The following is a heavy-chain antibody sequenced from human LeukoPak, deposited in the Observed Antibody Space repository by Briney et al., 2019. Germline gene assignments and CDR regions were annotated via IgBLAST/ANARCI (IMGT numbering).Heavy chain of an antibody. CDR3: AKVSGGYDFEY. D-gene: IGHD2-15*01. CDR2: ISSSGSIK. Sequence: AGGSLRLSCAASGFTFSTYEMNWVRQAPGKGLEWVSYISSSGSIKNYADSVKGRFTISRDNAKNSLYLQMNSLRAQDTAVYYCAKVSGGYDFEYWGQGTLVTVSS. CDR1: GFTFSTYE. V-gene: IGHV3-48*03. J-gene: IGHJ4*02.